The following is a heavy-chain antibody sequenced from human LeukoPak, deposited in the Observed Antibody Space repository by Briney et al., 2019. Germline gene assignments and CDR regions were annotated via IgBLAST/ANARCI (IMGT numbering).Heavy chain of an antibody. CDR2: IIPILGIA. CDR1: GGTFSSYT. Sequence: SVKVSCKASGGTFSSYTISWVRQAPGQGLEWMGRIIPILGIANYAQKFQGRVTITADKSTSTAYMELSSLRSEDTAVYYCARSSSSGPFDYWGREPWSPSPQ. CDR3: ARSSSSGPFDY. V-gene: IGHV1-69*02. J-gene: IGHJ4*02. D-gene: IGHD6-6*01.